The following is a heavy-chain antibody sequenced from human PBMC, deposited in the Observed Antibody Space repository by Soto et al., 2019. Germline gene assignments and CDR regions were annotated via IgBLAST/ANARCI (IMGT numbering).Heavy chain of an antibody. Sequence: QVQLQESGPGLVKPSQTLSLTCTVPGGSISTGGYYWTWIRQHPGKGLEWIGYIYYSGSTYYNPSLKSRVTISVDTSKNQFSLKLSSVTAADTAVDYCARGLSVTLFDNWGQGTLVTVSS. D-gene: IGHD4-17*01. CDR1: GGSISTGGYY. V-gene: IGHV4-31*03. J-gene: IGHJ4*02. CDR3: ARGLSVTLFDN. CDR2: IYYSGST.